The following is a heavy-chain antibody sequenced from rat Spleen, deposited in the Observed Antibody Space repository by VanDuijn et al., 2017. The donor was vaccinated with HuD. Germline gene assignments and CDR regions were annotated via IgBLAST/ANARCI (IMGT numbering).Heavy chain of an antibody. D-gene: IGHD1-9*01. V-gene: IGHV5-7*01. Sequence: EVQLVESGGGLVQPGRSLKLSCEVSGFTFNNYDMAWIRQAPKKGLEWVATIIYGGSRTYYRDSVKGRFTISRNNAKSTLYLQMDSLRSEDTATYYCARHGYTDYFDYWGQGVMVPVSS. CDR2: IIYGGSRT. CDR1: GFTFNNYD. J-gene: IGHJ2*01. CDR3: ARHGYTDYFDY.